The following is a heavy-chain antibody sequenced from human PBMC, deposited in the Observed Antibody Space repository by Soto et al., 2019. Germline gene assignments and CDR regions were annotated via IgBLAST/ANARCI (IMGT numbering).Heavy chain of an antibody. D-gene: IGHD3-10*01. CDR2: ISGSGGST. V-gene: IGHV3-23*01. Sequence: GGSLRLSCAASGVPFSSYAMSWVRQAPGKGLEWVSAISGSGGSTYYADSVKGRFTISRDNSKNTLYLQMNSLRAEDTAVYYCAKDSPPYYGSGPPPYMDVWGKGTTVTVSS. CDR3: AKDSPPYYGSGPPPYMDV. J-gene: IGHJ6*03. CDR1: GVPFSSYA.